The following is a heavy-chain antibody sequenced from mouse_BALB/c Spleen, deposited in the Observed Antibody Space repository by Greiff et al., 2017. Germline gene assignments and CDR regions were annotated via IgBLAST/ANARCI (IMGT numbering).Heavy chain of an antibody. CDR1: GYAFTNYL. D-gene: IGHD2-4*01. CDR2: INPGSGGT. V-gene: IGHV1-54*01. CDR3: AKIRGEYDDYNAMDD. J-gene: IGHJ4*01. Sequence: QVQLQQSGAELVRPGPSVKVSCKASGYAFTNYLIEWVKQRPGQGLEWIGVINPGSGGTNYNEKFKGKATVTADKSSSTAYMQRSSLTSDDSAVYYRAKIRGEYDDYNAMDDWGEGTTVTVSA.